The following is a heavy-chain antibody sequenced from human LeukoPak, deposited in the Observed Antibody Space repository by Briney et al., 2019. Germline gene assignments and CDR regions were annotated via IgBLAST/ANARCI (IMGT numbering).Heavy chain of an antibody. CDR3: ARAMYYYGSGSSNWFDL. CDR1: GGSISSYY. J-gene: IGHJ5*02. CDR2: IYYSGST. Sequence: SETLSLTCTVSGGSISSYYWSWIRQPPGKGLEWIGYIYYSGSTNYNPSLKSRVTISVDTSKNQFSLKLSSVTAADTAVYYCARAMYYYGSGSSNWFDLWGQGTLVTVSS. V-gene: IGHV4-59*01. D-gene: IGHD3-10*01.